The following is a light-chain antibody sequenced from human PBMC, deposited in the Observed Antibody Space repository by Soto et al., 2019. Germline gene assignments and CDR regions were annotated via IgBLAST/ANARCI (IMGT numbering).Light chain of an antibody. Sequence: QAVVTQPPSVSGDPGQRVTISCTGSSSNIGAGYDVHWYQQLPGTAPKLLIYGNSNRPSGVPDRFSGSKSGTSASLAITGLQAEDEADYYCQSYDSSLSGSEVFGGGTKLTVL. J-gene: IGLJ2*01. V-gene: IGLV1-40*01. CDR1: SSNIGAGYD. CDR2: GNS. CDR3: QSYDSSLSGSEV.